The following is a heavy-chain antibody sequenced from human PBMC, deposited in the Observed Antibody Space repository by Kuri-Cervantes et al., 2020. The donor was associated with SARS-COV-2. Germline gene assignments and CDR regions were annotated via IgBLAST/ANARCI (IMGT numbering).Heavy chain of an antibody. CDR2: INYIGNS. CDR1: GGSVSNGSYY. D-gene: IGHD3-3*02. V-gene: IGHV4-39*01. CDR3: ARHPNSMSGFDP. J-gene: IGHJ5*02. Sequence: ESLKISCSVSGGSVSNGSYYWSWIRQPPGKGLEWIGSINYIGNSYRNPSLRSRVIMSVDTSKNQFSVNINSVTAADTAIYFCARHPNSMSGFDPWGQGTPVTVSS.